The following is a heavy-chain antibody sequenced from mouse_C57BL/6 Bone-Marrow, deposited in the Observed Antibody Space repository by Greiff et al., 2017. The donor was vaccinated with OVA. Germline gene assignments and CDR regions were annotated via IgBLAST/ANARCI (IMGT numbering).Heavy chain of an antibody. J-gene: IGHJ4*01. CDR2: IYPRDGST. CDR1: GYTFTDYT. Sequence: VQLQQSDAELVKPGASVKISCKASGYTFTDYTIHWMKQRPEQGLEWIGYIYPRDGSTKYNEKFKGKATLTADTSSSTAYMQLNSLTSEDSAVYVCAREEDCYCAVDYWGQGTSVTVSS. CDR3: AREEDCYCAVDY. V-gene: IGHV1-78*01.